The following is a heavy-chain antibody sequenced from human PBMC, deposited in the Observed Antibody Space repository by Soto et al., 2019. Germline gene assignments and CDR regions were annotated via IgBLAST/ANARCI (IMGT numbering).Heavy chain of an antibody. V-gene: IGHV1-69*01. CDR1: GGTFSSYA. J-gene: IGHJ6*02. CDR3: ASHIGIPYGMDV. D-gene: IGHD3-16*02. CDR2: FIPIFGTA. Sequence: QVQLVQSGAEVKKPGSSVKVSCKASGGTFSSYAIXXXXXXXXXXLEWMGGFIPIFGTANYAQKFQGRVTITADESTSTAYMELSSLRSEDTAVYYCASHIGIPYGMDVWGQGTTVTVSS.